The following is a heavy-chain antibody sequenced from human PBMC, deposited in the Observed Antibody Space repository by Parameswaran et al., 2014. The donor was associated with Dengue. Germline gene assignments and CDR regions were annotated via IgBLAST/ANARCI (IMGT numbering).Heavy chain of an antibody. CDR3: ARRDYYDSSLFDY. D-gene: IGHD3-22*01. V-gene: IGHV5-51*01. Sequence: VRQMPGKGLEWMGIIYPGDSDTRYSPSFQGQVTISADKSISTAYLQWSSLKASDTAMYYCARRDYYDSSLFDYWGQGTLVTVSS. J-gene: IGHJ4*02. CDR2: IYPGDSDT.